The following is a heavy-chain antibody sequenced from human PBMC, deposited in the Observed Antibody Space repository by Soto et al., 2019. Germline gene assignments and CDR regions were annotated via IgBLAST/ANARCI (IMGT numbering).Heavy chain of an antibody. CDR3: AREKALSGYRKNSPFDY. CDR1: GYTFTSYA. D-gene: IGHD3-3*01. CDR2: INAGNGNT. Sequence: ASVKVSCKASGYTFTSYAMHWVRQAPGQRLEWMGWINAGNGNTKYSQKFQGRVTITRDTSASTAYMELSSLRSEDTAVYYCAREKALSGYRKNSPFDYWGQGTLVTVSS. V-gene: IGHV1-3*01. J-gene: IGHJ4*02.